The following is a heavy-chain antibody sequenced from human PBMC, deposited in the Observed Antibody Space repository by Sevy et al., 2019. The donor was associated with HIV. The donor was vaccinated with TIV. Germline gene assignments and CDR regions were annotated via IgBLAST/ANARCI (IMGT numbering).Heavy chain of an antibody. CDR2: ISSSSGTI. J-gene: IGHJ5*01. D-gene: IGHD2-21*01. CDR1: GFTFSAYS. V-gene: IGHV3-48*01. CDR3: ARAGGDCYSKNECWFVS. Sequence: GGSLRLSCAAFGFTFSAYSMNWVRQAPGKGLEWVSYISSSSGTIYYADSVKGLFTISRDNAKSSLYLQMNGLRAEDTAVYYCARAGGDCYSKNECWFVSWGQGTLVTVSS.